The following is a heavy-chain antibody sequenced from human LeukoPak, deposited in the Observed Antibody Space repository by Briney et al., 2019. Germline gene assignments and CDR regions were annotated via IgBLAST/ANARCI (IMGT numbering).Heavy chain of an antibody. J-gene: IGHJ4*02. CDR2: INHSGST. V-gene: IGHV4-34*01. CDR1: GGSISSYY. D-gene: IGHD1-26*01. CDR3: ARGRREDSGREDY. Sequence: SETLSLTCTVSGGSISSYYWSWIRQPPGKGLEWIGEINHSGSTNYNPSLKSRVTISVDTSKNQFSLKLSSVTAADTAVYYCARGRREDSGREDYWGQGTLVTVSS.